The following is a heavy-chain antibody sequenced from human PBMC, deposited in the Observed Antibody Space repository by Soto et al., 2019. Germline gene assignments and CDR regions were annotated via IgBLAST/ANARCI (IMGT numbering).Heavy chain of an antibody. J-gene: IGHJ4*02. CDR1: GFTFSSYV. V-gene: IGHV3-33*01. CDR3: SREIGDCSSTTCFKDY. CDR2: IWSGGSNK. Sequence: PGGSLRLSCAASGFTFSSYVMHWVRQAPGKGLGWVGVIWSGGSNKYYADSVKGRFTISRDNSKNTLYLQMNSLRAEDTAVYYCSREIGDCSSTTCFKDYWGQGTLVTVSS. D-gene: IGHD2-2*01.